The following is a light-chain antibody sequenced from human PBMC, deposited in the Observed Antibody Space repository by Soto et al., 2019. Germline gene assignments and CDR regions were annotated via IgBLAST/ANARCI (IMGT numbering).Light chain of an antibody. CDR1: QRLVQSDGSSY. Sequence: MSHSPLSRPFTLGQAAPISCRSKQRLVQSDGSSYFSWYQQTPGPSPRLLIYAVSNRTCGVPARFSGSGSGTDFALNISRVEAEDVGVYYCLQGTHWPITFGQGTRLEIK. J-gene: IGKJ5*01. V-gene: IGKV2-30*02. CDR3: LQGTHWPIT. CDR2: AVS.